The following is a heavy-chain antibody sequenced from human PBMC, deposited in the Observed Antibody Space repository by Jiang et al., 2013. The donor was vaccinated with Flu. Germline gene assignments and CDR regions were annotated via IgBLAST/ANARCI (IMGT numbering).Heavy chain of an antibody. Sequence: GSISSYYWSWIRQPPGKGLEWIGYIYYSGSTNYNPSLKSRVTISVDTSKNQFSLKLSSVTAADTAVYYCARDLYSSGIDGMDVWGQGTTVTVSS. J-gene: IGHJ6*02. CDR2: IYYSGST. V-gene: IGHV4-59*01. D-gene: IGHD6-19*01. CDR1: GSISSYY. CDR3: ARDLYSSGIDGMDV.